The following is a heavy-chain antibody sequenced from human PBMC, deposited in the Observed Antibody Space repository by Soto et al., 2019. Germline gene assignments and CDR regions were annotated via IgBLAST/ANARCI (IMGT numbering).Heavy chain of an antibody. CDR3: ASRSDVWYAFNI. Sequence: EVQLVESGGDLVQPGGSLRLSCAASGFTFSSSAMHWVRQAPGKGLEYVSSISSDGGNTYYANSVKGRFTISRDNSKNILYLQIGSFITEDISLYYCASRSDVWYAFNIWGQGTMVTVSS. CDR1: GFTFSSSA. D-gene: IGHD2-21*01. CDR2: ISSDGGNT. V-gene: IGHV3-64*01. J-gene: IGHJ3*02.